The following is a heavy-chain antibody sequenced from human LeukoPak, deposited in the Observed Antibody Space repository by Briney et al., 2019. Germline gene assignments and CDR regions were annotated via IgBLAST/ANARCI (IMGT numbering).Heavy chain of an antibody. CDR1: GFTFSYYA. J-gene: IGHJ4*02. V-gene: IGHV3-33*01. Sequence: GRSLRLSCAASGFTFSYYAIHWVRQAPGKGLEWVALIWSDGSNKYYADSVKGRITISRDNSKNTVYLQMNSQRAEDTAVYYCARELFSSGSCPDGWGQGTLVTVSS. CDR3: ARELFSSGSCPDG. D-gene: IGHD3-10*01. CDR2: IWSDGSNK.